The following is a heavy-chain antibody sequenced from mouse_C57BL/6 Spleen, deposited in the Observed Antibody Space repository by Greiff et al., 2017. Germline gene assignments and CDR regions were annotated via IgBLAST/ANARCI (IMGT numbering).Heavy chain of an antibody. CDR2: FHPYNDDT. Sequence: QVQLQQSGAELVKPGASVKMSCKASGYTFTTYPIEWMKQNHGKSLEWIGNFHPYNDDTKYNEKFKGKATLTVEKSSSSVYLELSRLTSDVSAVYYCARRFITTVVEDWYFDVWGTGTTVTVSS. V-gene: IGHV1-47*01. D-gene: IGHD1-1*01. CDR3: ARRFITTVVEDWYFDV. J-gene: IGHJ1*03. CDR1: GYTFTTYP.